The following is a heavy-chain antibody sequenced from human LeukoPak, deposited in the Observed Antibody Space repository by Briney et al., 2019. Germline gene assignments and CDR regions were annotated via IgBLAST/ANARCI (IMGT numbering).Heavy chain of an antibody. J-gene: IGHJ6*03. CDR2: MYYSGNS. CDR3: ARVVGEDCSSTSCYTHYYYYYMDV. V-gene: IGHV4-59*11. D-gene: IGHD2-2*02. Sequence: PSETLSLTCTVSGASIRSHYWSWIRQPPGKGLEWIGYMYYSGNSNYNPALKSRVTISVDTSKNQFSLKLSSVTAADTAVYYCARVVGEDCSSTSCYTHYYYYYMDVWGKGTTVTVSS. CDR1: GASIRSHY.